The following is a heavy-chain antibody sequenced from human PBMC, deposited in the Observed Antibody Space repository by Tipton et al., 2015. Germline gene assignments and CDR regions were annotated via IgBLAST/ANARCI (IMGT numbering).Heavy chain of an antibody. V-gene: IGHV1-69*01. J-gene: IGHJ4*02. CDR3: ASDRVVTFGGVLDY. CDR2: IVPIFGTT. CDR1: GDVFTTYA. Sequence: QVQLVQSGAEVKKSGSSVKGSCKASGDVFTTYAITWVRQAPGQGLEWMGGIVPIFGTTNYAQNFQGRLTITADGSTTTAYMELSSLRFEDTAVYYCASDRVVTFGGVLDYWGQGTLVTVSS. D-gene: IGHD3-16*01.